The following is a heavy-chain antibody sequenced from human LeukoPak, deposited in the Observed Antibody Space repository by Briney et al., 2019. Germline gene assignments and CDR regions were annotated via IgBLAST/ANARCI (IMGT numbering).Heavy chain of an antibody. Sequence: SGTLSLTCTVSGGSISSSSYYWGWIRQPPGKGLEWIGSIYYSGSTYYNPSLKSRVTISVDKSRNQFSLKLNSVTAADTAVYYCARNGPHYYDKSGYLDSWGQGTLVTVSS. D-gene: IGHD3-22*01. CDR3: ARNGPHYYDKSGYLDS. V-gene: IGHV4-39*07. CDR1: GGSISSSSYY. J-gene: IGHJ4*02. CDR2: IYYSGST.